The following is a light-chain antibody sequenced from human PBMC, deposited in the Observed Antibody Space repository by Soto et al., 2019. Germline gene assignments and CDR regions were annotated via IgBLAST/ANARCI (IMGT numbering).Light chain of an antibody. Sequence: DIQMTQSPSTLSASVGDSVTITCRASQSIDSWLAWYQQKPGKVPKFLMHRASSLKSGVPSRFSGRGSGTEFTLTISSLQPDDSATYYCQQYKSYPWTFGQGTKVEIK. CDR3: QQYKSYPWT. CDR2: RAS. V-gene: IGKV1-5*03. CDR1: QSIDSW. J-gene: IGKJ1*01.